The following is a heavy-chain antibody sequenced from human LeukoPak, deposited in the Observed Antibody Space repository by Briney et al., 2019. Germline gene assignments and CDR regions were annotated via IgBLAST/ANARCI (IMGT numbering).Heavy chain of an antibody. CDR1: GFTFSSYA. CDR2: ISTAGYST. CDR3: AKDATGYSSGGGYFDY. Sequence: GGSLRLSCAASGFTFSSYAMSWVRQAPGKGLEWVSTISTAGYSTYYADSVKDRFTFSRDNSENTLYLQMNSLRPEDTAMYYCAKDATGYSSGGGYFDYWGQGALVTVSS. D-gene: IGHD6-19*01. V-gene: IGHV3-23*01. J-gene: IGHJ4*02.